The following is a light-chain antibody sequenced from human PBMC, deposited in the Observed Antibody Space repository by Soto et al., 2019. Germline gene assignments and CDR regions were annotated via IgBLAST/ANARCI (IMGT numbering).Light chain of an antibody. Sequence: EIVVTQSPATLSLSPGERATLSCRASQSVRNYLAWYQQKPGQAPRLLIYDASNRATGIPARFSGSGSGTDFTLTISSLEPEDFAVYYCHQRINWPPITFGQGTRLEIK. CDR3: HQRINWPPIT. CDR2: DAS. V-gene: IGKV3-11*01. CDR1: QSVRNY. J-gene: IGKJ5*01.